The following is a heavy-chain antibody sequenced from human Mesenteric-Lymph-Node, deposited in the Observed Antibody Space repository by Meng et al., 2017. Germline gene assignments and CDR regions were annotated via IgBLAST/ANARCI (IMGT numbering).Heavy chain of an antibody. D-gene: IGHD2-2*02. CDR1: SGSFSAYY. V-gene: IGHV4-34*01. Sequence: QVQLRQWGAGLLKPSENLSLTCAVYSGSFSAYYWNWIRQPPGKGLEWIGYIYHGVNIYYTPSLRSRVTISVDKSRNQFSLKLTSVSAADTAVYYCVRDTRRGGGWFDPWGQGTLVTVSS. CDR2: IYHGVNI. J-gene: IGHJ5*02. CDR3: VRDTRRGGGWFDP.